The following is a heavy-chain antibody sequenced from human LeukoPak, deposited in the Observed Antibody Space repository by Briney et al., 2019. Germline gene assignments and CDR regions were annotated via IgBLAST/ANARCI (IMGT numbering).Heavy chain of an antibody. J-gene: IGHJ4*02. CDR2: ISSSSSYI. CDR3: ATCSGGSCYQTETDY. Sequence: GGSLRLSCAASGFTFSSYSMNWVRQAPGKGLEWVSSISSSSSYIYYADSVKGRFTISRDNAKNSLYLQMNSLRAEDTAVYYCATCSGGSCYQTETDYWGQGTLVTVSS. D-gene: IGHD2-15*01. V-gene: IGHV3-21*01. CDR1: GFTFSSYS.